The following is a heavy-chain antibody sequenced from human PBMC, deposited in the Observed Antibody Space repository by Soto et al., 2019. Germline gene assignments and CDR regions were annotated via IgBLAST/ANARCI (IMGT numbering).Heavy chain of an antibody. CDR2: INAGNGNT. V-gene: IGHV1-3*01. CDR3: AREGHIEPIVGATLYNWFDP. CDR1: GYTFTSYA. Sequence: ASVKVSCKASGYTFTSYAMHWVRQAPGQRLEWMGWINAGNGNTKYSQKFQGRVTITRDTSASTAYMELSSLRSEDTAVYYCAREGHIEPIVGATLYNWFDPWGQGTLVTVSS. D-gene: IGHD1-26*01. J-gene: IGHJ5*02.